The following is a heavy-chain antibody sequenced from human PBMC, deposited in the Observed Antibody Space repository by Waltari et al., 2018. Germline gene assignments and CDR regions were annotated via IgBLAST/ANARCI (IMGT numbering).Heavy chain of an antibody. CDR2: IYYSGST. D-gene: IGHD3-16*01. CDR3: ARDRFGGMDV. V-gene: IGHV4-59*01. Sequence: QVQLQESGPGLVKPSETLSLTCTVSGCSISSYYWSWIRQPPGKGLEWIGYIYYSGSTNYNPSLKSRVTISVDTSKNQFSLKLSSVTAADTAVYYCARDRFGGMDVWGQGTTVTVSS. J-gene: IGHJ6*02. CDR1: GCSISSYY.